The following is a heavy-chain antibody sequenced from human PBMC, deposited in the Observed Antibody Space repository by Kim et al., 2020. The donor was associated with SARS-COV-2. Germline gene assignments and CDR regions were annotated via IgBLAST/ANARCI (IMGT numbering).Heavy chain of an antibody. CDR2: VSGSGRST. V-gene: IGHV3-23*01. CDR3: AKDIARGSPYSDL. D-gene: IGHD3-16*02. CDR1: GFTFSSYA. Sequence: GGSLRLSCVASGFTFSSYAMSWVRQPPGKGLEWVLGVSGSGRSTFYADSVKGRFTISRDNSKNTLYLQMNSLRAEDTALYYCAKDIARGSPYSDLWGRGT. J-gene: IGHJ2*01.